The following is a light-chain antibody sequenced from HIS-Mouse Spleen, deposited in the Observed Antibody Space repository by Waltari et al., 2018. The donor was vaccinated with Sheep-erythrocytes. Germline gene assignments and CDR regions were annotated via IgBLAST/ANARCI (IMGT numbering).Light chain of an antibody. CDR1: SSDVGSYNR. V-gene: IGLV2-18*01. CDR3: SLYTSSSTLV. CDR2: EVS. Sequence: QSALTQPPSVSGSPGQSVTIPCTGTSSDVGSYNRVYWYQQPPGTAPKLMIYEVSNRPSGVPDRFSGSKSGNTASLTISGLQAEDEADYYCSLYTSSSTLVFGGGTKLTVL. J-gene: IGLJ2*01.